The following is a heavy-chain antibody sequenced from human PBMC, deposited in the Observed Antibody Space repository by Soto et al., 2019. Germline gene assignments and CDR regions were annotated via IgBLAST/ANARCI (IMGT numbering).Heavy chain of an antibody. CDR3: PKCIGEHGCYYGMDV. J-gene: IGHJ6*02. D-gene: IGHD3-3*01. CDR2: ISGSGGST. CDR1: GFTFSSYA. V-gene: IGHV3-23*01. Sequence: EVQLLESGGGLVQPGGSLRLSCAASGFTFSSYAMSWVRQAPGKGLEWVSAISGSGGSTYYADSVKGRFTISRDNSKNTLYLQMNSLRAEDTAVYYCPKCIGEHGCYYGMDVWGQGTTVTVSS.